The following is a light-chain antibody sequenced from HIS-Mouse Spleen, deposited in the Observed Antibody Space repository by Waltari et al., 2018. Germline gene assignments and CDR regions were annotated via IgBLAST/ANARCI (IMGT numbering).Light chain of an antibody. CDR3: CSYAGSSTYV. V-gene: IGLV2-23*01. J-gene: IGLJ1*01. Sequence: QSVLTQPASVSGSPGQSITISCTGTSSDVGSYNLVSWYQQHPGKAPKLMIYEGSKRPSVVSNRFSGSKSGNTASLTISGLQAEDEADYYCCSYAGSSTYVFGTVTKVTVL. CDR1: SSDVGSYNL. CDR2: EGS.